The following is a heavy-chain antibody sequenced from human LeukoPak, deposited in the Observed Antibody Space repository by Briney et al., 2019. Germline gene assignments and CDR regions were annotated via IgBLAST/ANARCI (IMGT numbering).Heavy chain of an antibody. V-gene: IGHV3-21*04. D-gene: IGHD1-1*01. CDR2: IDKTTYPT. CDR1: GITLSNYG. CDR3: ARDRKQNEY. Sequence: GGSLRLSCAVSGITLSNYGMSWVRQAPGKGLEWVSTIDKTTYPTFYADSVKGRFTIARDNAKNTLYLQMNSLRAEDTAVYYCARDRKQNEYWGKGTTVTVSS. J-gene: IGHJ6*04.